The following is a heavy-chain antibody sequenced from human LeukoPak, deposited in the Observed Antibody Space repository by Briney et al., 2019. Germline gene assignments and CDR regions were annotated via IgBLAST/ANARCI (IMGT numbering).Heavy chain of an antibody. J-gene: IGHJ4*02. CDR3: ARVFARGGEISGSYYYY. CDR2: IIPMFGTA. D-gene: IGHD1-26*01. V-gene: IGHV1-69*05. CDR1: GGTFSSYA. Sequence: SVKVSCKASGGTFSSYATSWVRQAPGQGLEWMGGIIPMFGTANYAQKFQGRVTITTEESTSTAYMELSSLGSEDTAMYYCARVFARGGEISGSYYYYWGQGTLVTVSS.